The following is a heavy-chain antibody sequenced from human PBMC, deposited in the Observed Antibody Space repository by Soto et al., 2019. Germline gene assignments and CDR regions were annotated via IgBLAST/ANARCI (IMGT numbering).Heavy chain of an antibody. CDR2: IYHAGSP. V-gene: IGHV4-4*02. Sequence: SETLSLTCGVSGGSVISSSWWTWARQSPVKGLEWLGEIYHAGSPNYNPSFQSRISISLDKSKNSFSLRLTSVTAADAAIYYCARGSSFRGDFDIWGQGTTVTVSS. D-gene: IGHD2-21*01. J-gene: IGHJ3*02. CDR1: GGSVISSSW. CDR3: ARGSSFRGDFDI.